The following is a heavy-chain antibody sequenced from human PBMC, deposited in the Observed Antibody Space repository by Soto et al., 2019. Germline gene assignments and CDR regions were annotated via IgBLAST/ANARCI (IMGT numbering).Heavy chain of an antibody. CDR3: ARKPVPASSSTMVRGVFDY. Sequence: QVQLQQWGAGLLKPSETLSLTCAVYGGSFSGYYGSWIRQPPGKGLEWIGEFNHSGSTNYNPSLKSRVTISVDTSKNQLSLKLSSVTAADTAVYYCARKPVPASSSTMVRGVFDYWGQGTLVTVSS. D-gene: IGHD3-10*01. V-gene: IGHV4-34*01. J-gene: IGHJ4*02. CDR1: GGSFSGYY. CDR2: FNHSGST.